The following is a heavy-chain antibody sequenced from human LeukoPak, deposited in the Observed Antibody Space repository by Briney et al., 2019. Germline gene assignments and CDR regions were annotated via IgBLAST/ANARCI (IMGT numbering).Heavy chain of an antibody. CDR1: GGSISSGSYY. CDR2: IYYSGST. Sequence: SETLSLTCTVSGGSISSGSYYWGWIRQPPGKGLEWIGSIYYSGSTYYNPSLKSRVTISVDTSKNQFSLKLSSVTAADTAVYYCARQTSNYYDSSGYRFDYWGQGTLVTVSS. CDR3: ARQTSNYYDSSGYRFDY. J-gene: IGHJ4*02. D-gene: IGHD3-22*01. V-gene: IGHV4-39*01.